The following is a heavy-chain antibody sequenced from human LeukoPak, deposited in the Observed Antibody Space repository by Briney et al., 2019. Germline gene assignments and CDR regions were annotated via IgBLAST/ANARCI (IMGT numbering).Heavy chain of an antibody. CDR1: GYTFTNHY. V-gene: IGHV1-46*01. CDR3: ARGLGVVAARGDWFDP. J-gene: IGHJ5*02. CDR2: INPSGGTT. D-gene: IGHD2-15*01. Sequence: ASVKVSCKASGYTFTNHYMHWVRQAPGQGLQWMGIINPSGGTTNYAQKFQGRVTLTRDTSTSTVYMELSSLTSEDTAVYYCARGLGVVAARGDWFDPWGQGTLVTVSS.